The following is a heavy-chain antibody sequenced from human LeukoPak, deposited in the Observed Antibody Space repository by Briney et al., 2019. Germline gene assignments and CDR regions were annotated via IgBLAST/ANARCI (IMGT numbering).Heavy chain of an antibody. J-gene: IGHJ6*02. Sequence: GGSLRLSCAASGFTFSSYAMHWVRQAPGKGLERVAVISYDGSNKYYADSVKGRFTISRDNSKNTLYLQMNSLRAEDTAVYYCARTMTTVTTGYYYGMDVWGQGTTVTVSS. D-gene: IGHD4-17*01. CDR2: ISYDGSNK. V-gene: IGHV3-30-3*01. CDR3: ARTMTTVTTGYYYGMDV. CDR1: GFTFSSYA.